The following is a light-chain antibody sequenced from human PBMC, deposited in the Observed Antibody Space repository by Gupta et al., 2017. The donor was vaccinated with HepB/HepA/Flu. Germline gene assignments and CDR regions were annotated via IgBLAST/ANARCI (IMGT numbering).Light chain of an antibody. CDR2: KTS. J-gene: IGLJ3*02. Sequence: QSVLTQPSSASETPGQRVTITCSHSSSNMGRRYVYWYQQLLGTAPKLPIYKTSQRTSGVSDRFSGSMSGTSASLAIGGLRSEDEAHYYCAAWDDSLSAWVFGGGTKLTVL. CDR1: SSNMGRRY. V-gene: IGLV1-47*01. CDR3: AAWDDSLSAWV.